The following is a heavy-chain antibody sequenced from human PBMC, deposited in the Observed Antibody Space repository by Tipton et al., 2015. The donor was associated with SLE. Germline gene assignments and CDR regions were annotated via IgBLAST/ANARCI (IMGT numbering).Heavy chain of an antibody. V-gene: IGHV4-39*02. CDR2: IYYSGST. D-gene: IGHD1-1*01. CDR1: GGSISSSRYY. J-gene: IGHJ6*03. Sequence: TLSLTCTVSGGSISSSRYYWGWIRQPPGKGLDGIGSIYYSGSTYYNPSLKSRVTISVDTSKNQFSLKLSSVTAADTAVYYCVRDEGMEYYYYYLDVWGRGTTFTVSS. CDR3: VRDEGMEYYYYYLDV.